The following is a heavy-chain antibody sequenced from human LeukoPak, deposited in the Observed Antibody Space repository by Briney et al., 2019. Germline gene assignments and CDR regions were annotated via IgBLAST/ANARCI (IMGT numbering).Heavy chain of an antibody. CDR1: GFTFSSYW. CDR2: IKEDGSEK. Sequence: GGSLRLSCAASGFTFSSYWMSWVRQAPGKGLEGVANIKEDGSEKYYVDSVEGRFTLSRDNAKTSLYLQMNSLRAEDTAVYFCARDGKYDYVWGSYRAWDYWGQGTLVTVS. V-gene: IGHV3-7*01. D-gene: IGHD3-16*02. J-gene: IGHJ4*02. CDR3: ARDGKYDYVWGSYRAWDY.